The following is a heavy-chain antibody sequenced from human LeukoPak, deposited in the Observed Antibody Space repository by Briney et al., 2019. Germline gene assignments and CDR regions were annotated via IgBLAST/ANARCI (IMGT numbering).Heavy chain of an antibody. J-gene: IGHJ4*02. Sequence: SETLSLTCAVYGGSFSGYYWSWIRQPPGKGLEWIGEINHSGSTNYNPPLKSRVTISVDTSKNQFSLKLSSVTAADTAVYYCARDGSTESSFDYWGQGTLVTVSS. CDR3: ARDGSTESSFDY. D-gene: IGHD6-13*01. V-gene: IGHV4-34*01. CDR1: GGSFSGYY. CDR2: INHSGST.